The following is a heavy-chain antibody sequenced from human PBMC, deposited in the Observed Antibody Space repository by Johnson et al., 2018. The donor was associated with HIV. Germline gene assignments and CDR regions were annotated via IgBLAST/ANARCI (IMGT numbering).Heavy chain of an antibody. CDR3: ARGDCSGGSCYSEGATDAFDI. D-gene: IGHD2-15*01. Sequence: VQVVESGGGVVQPGRSMRLSCAASGFTFSSYAMHWVRQAPGKGLEWVALISYDGSNKYYADSVKGRFTISRDNSKNTLYLQMNSLRADDTAVYYCARGDCSGGSCYSEGATDAFDIWGQGTMVTVSS. CDR1: GFTFSSYA. CDR2: ISYDGSNK. V-gene: IGHV3-30-3*01. J-gene: IGHJ3*02.